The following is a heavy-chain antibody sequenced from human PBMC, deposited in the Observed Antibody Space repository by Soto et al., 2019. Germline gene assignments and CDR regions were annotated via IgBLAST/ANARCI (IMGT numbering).Heavy chain of an antibody. D-gene: IGHD3-16*01. CDR2: MYYTGVT. CDR1: GGSVRSGNHM. V-gene: IGHV4-61*01. CDR3: ARGGEHFGYYGLDV. J-gene: IGHJ6*02. Sequence: QMQLQESGPGLLKASETLSLTCSVSGGSVRSGNHMWNWIRQPPGRVLEWLVYMYYTGVTNYNPSLKSRVSVSVDTSKYQFSLNLTSLTAADTAVYYCARGGEHFGYYGLDVWGQGTTVTVSS.